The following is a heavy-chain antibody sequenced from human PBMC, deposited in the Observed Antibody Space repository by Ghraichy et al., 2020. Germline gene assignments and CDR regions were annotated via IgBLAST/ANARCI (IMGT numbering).Heavy chain of an antibody. CDR1: GYTFSDFY. J-gene: IGHJ6*04. D-gene: IGHD6-6*01. CDR2: INPNSGGT. V-gene: IGHV1-2*02. Sequence: ASVKVSCRASGYTFSDFYMHWVRQAPGQGLEWMGGINPNSGGTTYAQKFQGRVTMTRDTSISTAYMEVSRLRSDDTAVYYCAREYATSSGSDSYYYGMHVWGKGTTVTVSS. CDR3: AREYATSSGSDSYYYGMHV.